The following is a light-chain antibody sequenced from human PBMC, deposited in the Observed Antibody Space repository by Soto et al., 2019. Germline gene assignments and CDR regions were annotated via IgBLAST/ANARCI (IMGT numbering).Light chain of an antibody. CDR2: GAS. CDR1: QSVTSNY. V-gene: IGKV3-20*01. J-gene: IGKJ1*01. Sequence: DIVMTQSPDSLAGSPGERATLSCGASQSVTSNYLAWYQQKPGQAPRLLIFGASIRVTGIPDRFIGSGSGTDFTLTISRLEPEDVAVYYCQHYVTSLTTLGQGTKVDIK. CDR3: QHYVTSLTT.